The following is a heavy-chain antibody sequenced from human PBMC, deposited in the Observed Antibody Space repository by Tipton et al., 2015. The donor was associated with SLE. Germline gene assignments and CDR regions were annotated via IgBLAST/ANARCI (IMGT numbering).Heavy chain of an antibody. J-gene: IGHJ4*02. CDR2: FCTSGST. Sequence: TLSLTYTVSGGSFSSYYLRWIRQPAGKGLEWIGRFCTSGSTNYNPSLKSRVTMSVDTSKNQFSLKLSSVTAADTAVYYCAREYGKIWGQGTLVTVSS. V-gene: IGHV4-4*07. CDR3: AREYGKI. D-gene: IGHD1-1*01. CDR1: GGSFSSYY.